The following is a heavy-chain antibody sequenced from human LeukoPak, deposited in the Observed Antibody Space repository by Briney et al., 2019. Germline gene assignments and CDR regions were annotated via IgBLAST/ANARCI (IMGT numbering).Heavy chain of an antibody. CDR3: ARDHLGVRGVINWFDP. CDR1: GGSISSYY. Sequence: SETLSLTCTVSGGSISSYYWSWIRQPPGKGLEWIGSIYYSGSTYYNPSLKSRVTISVDTSKNQFSLKLSSVTAADTAVYYCARDHLGVRGVINWFDPWGQGTLVTVSS. D-gene: IGHD3-10*01. CDR2: IYYSGST. V-gene: IGHV4-59*12. J-gene: IGHJ5*02.